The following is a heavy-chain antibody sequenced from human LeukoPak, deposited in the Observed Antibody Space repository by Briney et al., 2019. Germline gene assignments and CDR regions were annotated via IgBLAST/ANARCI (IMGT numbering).Heavy chain of an antibody. CDR2: ISAYNGNT. D-gene: IGHD6-13*01. J-gene: IGHJ3*02. Sequence: GASVKVSCKASGYTFTSYGISWVRQAPGQGLEWMGWISAYNGNTNYAQTLQGRVTMTTDTSTSTAYLELRSLRSDDTAVYYCARAFLAAAGNAFDIWGQGTMVTVSS. CDR3: ARAFLAAAGNAFDI. CDR1: GYTFTSYG. V-gene: IGHV1-18*01.